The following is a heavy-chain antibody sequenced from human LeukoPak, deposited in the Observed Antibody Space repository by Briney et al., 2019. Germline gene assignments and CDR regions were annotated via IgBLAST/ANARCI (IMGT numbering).Heavy chain of an antibody. J-gene: IGHJ5*02. CDR2: IYHSGST. CDR1: GGSISSGGYS. V-gene: IGHV4-30-2*03. Sequence: SETLSLTCAVSGGSISSGGYSWSWIRQPPGKGLEWIGSIYHSGSTYYNPSLKSRVTISVDTSKNQFSLKLSSVTAADTAVYYCASNYGSGSYYHWFDPWGQGTLVTVSS. D-gene: IGHD3-10*01. CDR3: ASNYGSGSYYHWFDP.